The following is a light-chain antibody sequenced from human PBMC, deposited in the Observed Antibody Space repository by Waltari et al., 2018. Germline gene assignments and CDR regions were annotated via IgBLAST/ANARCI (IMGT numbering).Light chain of an antibody. CDR2: TSK. V-gene: IGLV1-44*01. CDR1: TYNSGRDF. J-gene: IGLJ3*02. CDR3: ASWDDGLNGWM. Sequence: QSVLKHPHSASAIPGQTVTISCSVYTYNSGRDFALCFPQAPQMAPTLLIHTSKQRPSGVPDRFSGSRSGTSASLAISGLQSEDEADYYCASWDDGLNGWMFGGGTKVTVL.